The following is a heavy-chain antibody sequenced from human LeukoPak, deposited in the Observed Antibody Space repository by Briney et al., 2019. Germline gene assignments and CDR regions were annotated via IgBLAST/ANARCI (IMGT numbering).Heavy chain of an antibody. D-gene: IGHD6-25*01. Sequence: GGSLRLSCAASGFTFSSYGIHWVRRAPGKGLEWVAVMSYDGSNKFYADSVKGRFTISRDNSNNTLYLQMDSLRVEDTAVYYCAKAASNWFDPWGQGTLVTVSS. CDR2: MSYDGSNK. CDR3: AKAASNWFDP. V-gene: IGHV3-30*18. J-gene: IGHJ5*02. CDR1: GFTFSSYG.